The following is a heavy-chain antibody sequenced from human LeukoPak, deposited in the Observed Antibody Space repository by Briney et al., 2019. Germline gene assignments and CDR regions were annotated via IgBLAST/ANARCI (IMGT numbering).Heavy chain of an antibody. D-gene: IGHD2-2*01. V-gene: IGHV3-30*02. CDR1: GFTFSSFG. CDR2: IRYDGSNK. CDR3: AKPDRKYCSSTSCRGWYFDC. J-gene: IGHJ4*02. Sequence: GGSLRLSCAASGFTFSSFGMHWVRQAPGKGLEGVAFIRYDGSNKYYADSVEGRFTISRHNSKNTLYLQMNSLRAEDTAVYYCAKPDRKYCSSTSCRGWYFDCWGQGTLVTVSS.